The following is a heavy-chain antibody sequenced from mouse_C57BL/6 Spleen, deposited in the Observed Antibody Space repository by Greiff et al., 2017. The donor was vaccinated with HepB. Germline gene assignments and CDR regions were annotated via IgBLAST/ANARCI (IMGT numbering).Heavy chain of an antibody. V-gene: IGHV1-4*01. CDR3: AREAMVHYAMDY. J-gene: IGHJ4*01. D-gene: IGHD2-2*01. CDR2: INPSSGYT. Sequence: QVQLQQSGAELARPGASVKMSCKASGYTFTSYTMHWVKQRPGQGLEWIGYINPSSGYTKYNQKFKDKATLTADKSSSTAYMQLSSLTSEDSAVYYCAREAMVHYAMDYWGQGTSVTVSS. CDR1: GYTFTSYT.